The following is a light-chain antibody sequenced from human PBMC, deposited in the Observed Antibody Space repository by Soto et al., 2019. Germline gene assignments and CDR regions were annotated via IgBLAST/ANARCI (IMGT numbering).Light chain of an antibody. CDR1: QGISSY. CDR3: QQSYSTPIT. J-gene: IGKJ5*01. Sequence: AIRMTQSPSSFSASTGDRVTITCRASQGISSYLVWYQQKPGKAPKLLIYAASTLQSGVPSRFSGSGSGTDFTLTISSLQPEDFATYYCQQSYSTPITFGQGTRLENK. CDR2: AAS. V-gene: IGKV1-8*01.